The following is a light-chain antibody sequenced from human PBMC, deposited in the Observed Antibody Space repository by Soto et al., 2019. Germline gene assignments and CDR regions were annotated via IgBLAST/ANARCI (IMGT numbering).Light chain of an antibody. CDR3: QQYNGSPWT. J-gene: IGKJ1*01. Sequence: DIQMTQSPFTLSASVGDRVTITCRASQSISSWLAWYQQKPGSAPKLLIYQASTLQTGVPSRFSGSGSGTAFTLTVSSLQPDDFATYYCQQYNGSPWTFGQGTKVDIK. CDR2: QAS. CDR1: QSISSW. V-gene: IGKV1-5*03.